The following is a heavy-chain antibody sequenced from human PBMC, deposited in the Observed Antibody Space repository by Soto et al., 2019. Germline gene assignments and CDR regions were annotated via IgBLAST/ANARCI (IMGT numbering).Heavy chain of an antibody. D-gene: IGHD3-9*01. CDR1: GFTFSSYW. J-gene: IGHJ4*02. CDR3: AKQSYYDVLNALDY. Sequence: GGSLRLSCAASGFTFSSYWMSWVRQAPGKGLEWVSNIKGSGSDKYYADSVKGRFTISRDNSKNTLYLQMLSLKAEDTAVYYCAKQSYYDVLNALDYWGQGTLVTVSS. V-gene: IGHV3-23*01. CDR2: IKGSGSDK.